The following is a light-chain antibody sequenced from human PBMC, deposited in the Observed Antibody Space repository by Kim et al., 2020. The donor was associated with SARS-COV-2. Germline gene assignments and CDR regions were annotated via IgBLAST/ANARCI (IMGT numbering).Light chain of an antibody. V-gene: IGKV3-20*01. Sequence: EIVLTQSPGTLSLSPGERATLSCRASQSVSSSYLAWYQQKPGRAPRLLIYATSSRATGIPDRFSGSGSGTDFTLTINRLEPEDFAVYYCQQYGSSPWTFGQGTKVDIK. J-gene: IGKJ1*01. CDR3: QQYGSSPWT. CDR1: QSVSSSY. CDR2: ATS.